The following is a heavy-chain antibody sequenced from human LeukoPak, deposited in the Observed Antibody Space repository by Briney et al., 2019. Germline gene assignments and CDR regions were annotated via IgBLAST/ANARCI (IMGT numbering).Heavy chain of an antibody. Sequence: SVKVSCKASGYTFTSYGISWVRQAPGQGLEWMGWISAYYDNTNYAQKLQGRVTMTTDTSTSKAYMELRSLRSDDTAVYYCARTTVTTGNWFDPWGQGTLVTVSS. CDR3: ARTTVTTGNWFDP. CDR1: GYTFTSYG. D-gene: IGHD4-17*01. J-gene: IGHJ5*02. CDR2: ISAYYDNT. V-gene: IGHV1-18*01.